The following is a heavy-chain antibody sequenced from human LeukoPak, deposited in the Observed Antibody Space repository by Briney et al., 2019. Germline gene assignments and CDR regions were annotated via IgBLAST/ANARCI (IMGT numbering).Heavy chain of an antibody. CDR1: GGSFSGYC. CDR2: INHSGST. D-gene: IGHD3-22*01. J-gene: IGHJ4*02. Sequence: SETLSLTCAVYGGSFSGYCWSWIRQPPGKGLEWIGEINHSGSTNYNPSLKSRVTISVDTSKNQFSLKLSSVTAADTAVYYCARGYYDSSGRILAGSFDYWDQGTLVTVSS. CDR3: ARGYYDSSGRILAGSFDY. V-gene: IGHV4-34*01.